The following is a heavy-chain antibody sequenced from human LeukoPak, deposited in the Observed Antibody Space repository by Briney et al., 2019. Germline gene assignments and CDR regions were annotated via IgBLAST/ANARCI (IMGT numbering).Heavy chain of an antibody. D-gene: IGHD3-10*01. J-gene: IGHJ5*02. Sequence: SETLSLTCAVYGGSFSGYYWSWIRQPPGKGLEWIGEINHSGSTNYNPSLKSRVTISVDTSKNQFSLKLSSVTAADTAVYYCARGPPDRMVSWFWFDPWGQGTLVTVSS. CDR1: GGSFSGYY. CDR2: INHSGST. V-gene: IGHV4-34*01. CDR3: ARGPPDRMVSWFWFDP.